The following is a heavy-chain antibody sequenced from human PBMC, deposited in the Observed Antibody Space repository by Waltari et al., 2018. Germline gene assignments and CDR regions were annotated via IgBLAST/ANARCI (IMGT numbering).Heavy chain of an antibody. Sequence: AQLVESGGTIVRPGGLLRLYWPASGFCFGDYGMSWVRQATGKGREWVSGITWNGGQTGYAESVKGRFTISRDDGKKSLYLQMNSLSDDDTALYYCARDFRSGYSIDLWGQGTLVTVSA. CDR1: GFCFGDYG. CDR3: ARDFRSGYSIDL. CDR2: ITWNGGQT. D-gene: IGHD6-13*01. J-gene: IGHJ4*02. V-gene: IGHV3-20*04.